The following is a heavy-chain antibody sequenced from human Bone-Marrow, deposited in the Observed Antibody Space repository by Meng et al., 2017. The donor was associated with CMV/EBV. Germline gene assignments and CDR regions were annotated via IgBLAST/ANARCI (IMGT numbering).Heavy chain of an antibody. V-gene: IGHV3-74*01. CDR3: AKDYCSSTSCSSFQH. CDR2: TNEDGTIT. J-gene: IGHJ1*01. Sequence: GGSLRLSCAASGFSFSKYWMHWVRQVPGKGLVWVSRTNEDGTITNYADSVKGRFTISRDNSKNTLYLQMNSLRAEDTAVYYCAKDYCSSTSCSSFQHWGQGTLVTVSS. D-gene: IGHD2-2*01. CDR1: GFSFSKYW.